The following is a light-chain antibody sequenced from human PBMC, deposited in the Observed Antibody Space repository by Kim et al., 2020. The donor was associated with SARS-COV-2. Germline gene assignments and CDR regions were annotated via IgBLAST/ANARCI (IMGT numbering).Light chain of an antibody. V-gene: IGLV2-14*03. J-gene: IGLJ2*01. CDR3: SSYTSSTSVV. Sequence: GQSITISCTGTSSDGGGYEYVSCSQQHPGKAPKLMIYDVSNRPSWVSIRFSRSKSGPTALLPTSVLQADDEADYYCSSYTSSTSVVFGGGTQLTVL. CDR2: DVS. CDR1: SSDGGGYEY.